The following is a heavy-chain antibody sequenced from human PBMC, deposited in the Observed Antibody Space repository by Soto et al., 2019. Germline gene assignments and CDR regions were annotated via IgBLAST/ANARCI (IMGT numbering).Heavy chain of an antibody. Sequence: GASVKVSCKASGYTFTYRYLHWVRQAPGQALEWMGWITPFNGNTNYAQKFQDRVTITRDRSMSTAYMELSSLRSEDTAMYYCAATHYDFWIGFYQSPQDDVYDIAGHGTLVTV. D-gene: IGHD3-3*01. CDR3: AATHYDFWIGFYQSPQDDVYDI. V-gene: IGHV1-45*02. CDR1: GYTFTYRY. J-gene: IGHJ3*02. CDR2: ITPFNGNT.